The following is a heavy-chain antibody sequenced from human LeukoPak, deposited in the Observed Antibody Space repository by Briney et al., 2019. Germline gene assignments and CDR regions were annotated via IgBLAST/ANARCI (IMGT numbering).Heavy chain of an antibody. CDR1: GGSISSSNYY. J-gene: IGHJ4*02. V-gene: IGHV4-39*01. Sequence: PSETLSLTCTVSGGSISSSNYYWGWLRQPPGKGLEWIGSIYYSGSTYYNPSLKSRVTISVDTSKNQFSLKLSSVTAADTAMYYCARYYDRTGFDYWGQGTLVTVSS. CDR2: IYYSGST. CDR3: ARYYDRTGFDY. D-gene: IGHD3-16*01.